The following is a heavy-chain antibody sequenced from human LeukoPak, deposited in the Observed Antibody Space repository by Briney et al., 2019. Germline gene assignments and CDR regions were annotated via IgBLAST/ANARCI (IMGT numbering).Heavy chain of an antibody. V-gene: IGHV3-33*01. CDR1: GFTFSTYG. J-gene: IGHJ6*03. D-gene: IGHD2-2*01. Sequence: GGSLRLSCAASGFTFSTYGMHWVRQAPGKGLEWVAVIWYDGSNKYYADSVKGRFTISRDNSKNTLFLQMNSLRAEDTAVYYCARGFYCSSTSCYRDYYYYMDVWGKGTTVTVSS. CDR2: IWYDGSNK. CDR3: ARGFYCSSTSCYRDYYYYMDV.